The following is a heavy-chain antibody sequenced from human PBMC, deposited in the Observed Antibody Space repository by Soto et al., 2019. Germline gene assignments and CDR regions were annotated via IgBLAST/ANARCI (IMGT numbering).Heavy chain of an antibody. J-gene: IGHJ4*02. CDR2: ISCDGSNK. V-gene: IGHV3-30-3*01. Sequence: QPGRSLRFSCAASGITFSMYGLNWVRQGPGKGLEWVAVISCDGSNKYDADSVKGRFTLSRDNSKDTMYLQMNSLRAEDTAVYYCARFVDEYFEEWGEGT. CDR3: ARFVDEYFEE. CDR1: GITFSMYG. D-gene: IGHD6-6*01.